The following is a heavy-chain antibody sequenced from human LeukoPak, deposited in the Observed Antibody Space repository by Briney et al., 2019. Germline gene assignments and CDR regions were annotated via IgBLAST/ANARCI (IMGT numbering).Heavy chain of an antibody. V-gene: IGHV1-2*02. CDR3: AGGATVGRFSLRPTGAYYMDV. CDR1: GYTFTGYY. D-gene: IGHD6-13*01. CDR2: INPNSGGT. J-gene: IGHJ6*03. Sequence: ASVKVSCKASGYTFTGYYMHWVRQAPGQGLEWMGWINPNSGGTNCAQKFQGRVTMTRDTSINTAYMELSSLRFDDTAVYYCAGGATVGRFSLRPTGAYYMDVWGKGTTVTISS.